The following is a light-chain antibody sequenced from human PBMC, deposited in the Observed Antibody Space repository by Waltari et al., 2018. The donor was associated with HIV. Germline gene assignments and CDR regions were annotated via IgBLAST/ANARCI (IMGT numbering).Light chain of an antibody. CDR3: HQYASFSGT. V-gene: IGKV1-5*03. CDR2: QAS. J-gene: IGKJ1*01. Sequence: DIRLTQSPSTLSASAGDRVAITCRAGQNVGAFLAWYQQKPGKPPKLLIFQASTLEGGVPSSFSGSVSGSDFTLTINGLQSDDFATYYCHQYASFSGTFGQGTKVEL. CDR1: QNVGAF.